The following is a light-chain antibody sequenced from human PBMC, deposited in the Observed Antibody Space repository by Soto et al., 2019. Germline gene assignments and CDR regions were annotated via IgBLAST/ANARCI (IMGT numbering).Light chain of an antibody. CDR3: QSYDSSLSGWV. Sequence: LTQPPSVSGAPGQRVTISCTGSSSNIGAGYDVHWYQQLPGTAPKLLIYGNSNRPSGVPDRFSGSKSGTSASLAITGLRAEDEADYYCQSYDSSLSGWVFGGGTKLTVL. V-gene: IGLV1-40*01. CDR1: SSNIGAGYD. CDR2: GNS. J-gene: IGLJ3*02.